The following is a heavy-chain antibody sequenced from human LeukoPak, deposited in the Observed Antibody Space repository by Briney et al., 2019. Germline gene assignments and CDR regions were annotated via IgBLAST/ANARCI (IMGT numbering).Heavy chain of an antibody. D-gene: IGHD2-15*01. CDR1: GFTFSNYL. CDR3: ARDPTPRYCSGGSCYTHYGMDV. V-gene: IGHV3-74*01. Sequence: GGSLRLSCAASGFTFSNYLMHWVRQAPGKGLMWVSRINSDESNTNSYADSVKGRFTISRDNAKNSLYLQMNSLRAEDTAVYYCARDPTPRYCSGGSCYTHYGMDVWGQGTTVTVSS. CDR2: INSDESNT. J-gene: IGHJ6*02.